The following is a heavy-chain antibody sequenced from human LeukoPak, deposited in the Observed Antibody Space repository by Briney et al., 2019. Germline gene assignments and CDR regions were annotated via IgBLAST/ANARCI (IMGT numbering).Heavy chain of an antibody. D-gene: IGHD3-10*01. CDR1: GFTFDDYA. Sequence: GGSLRLSCAASGFTFDDYAMHWVRQAPGKGLEWVSGISWDSGIIAYADSVKGRFTISRDNAKNSLFLQMNSLRADDMAFYYCARADSYYFFDFWGQGTLVTVSS. V-gene: IGHV3-9*03. J-gene: IGHJ4*02. CDR3: ARADSYYFFDF. CDR2: ISWDSGII.